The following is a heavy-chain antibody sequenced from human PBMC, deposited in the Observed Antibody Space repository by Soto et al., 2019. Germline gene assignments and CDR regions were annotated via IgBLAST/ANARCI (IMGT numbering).Heavy chain of an antibody. CDR3: ARDLGGGPDY. J-gene: IGHJ4*02. Sequence: QVQLVQSGAEVKKPGASVKVSCKASGYTFTSYAIHWVRQAPGQRLEWLGWINAGNGNTKYSQKFQDRVTITRDTTASTAYMELSSLRSEDTAVYYCARDLGGGPDYWGQGTLVTVSS. CDR1: GYTFTSYA. V-gene: IGHV1-3*01. CDR2: INAGNGNT. D-gene: IGHD2-15*01.